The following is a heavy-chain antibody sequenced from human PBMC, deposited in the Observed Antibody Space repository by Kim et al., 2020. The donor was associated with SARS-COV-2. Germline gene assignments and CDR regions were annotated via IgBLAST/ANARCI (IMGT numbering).Heavy chain of an antibody. Sequence: SETLSLPCAVYGGSFSGYYWSWIRQPPGKGLEWIGEINHSGSTNYNPSLKSRVTISVDTSKNQFSLKLSSVTAADTAVYYCARVNCSGGSCYSRVSYYYCYYGMDVWGQGTTVTVSS. V-gene: IGHV4-34*01. CDR1: GGSFSGYY. CDR3: ARVNCSGGSCYSRVSYYYCYYGMDV. D-gene: IGHD2-15*01. J-gene: IGHJ6*02. CDR2: INHSGST.